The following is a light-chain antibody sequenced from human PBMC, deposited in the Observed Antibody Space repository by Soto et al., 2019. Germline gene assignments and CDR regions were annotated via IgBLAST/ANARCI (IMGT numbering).Light chain of an antibody. CDR3: QQRNVWPPVT. V-gene: IGKV3-11*01. J-gene: IGKJ5*01. Sequence: EIVMTQSPGTLSVSPGDRATLSCRASPSVPNFLAWYQQKPGQAPRLLIYGAFNRATGIPARFSGSGSGTDFTLTISSLEPEDSAIYYCQQRNVWPPVTFGLGTDWRL. CDR1: PSVPNF. CDR2: GAF.